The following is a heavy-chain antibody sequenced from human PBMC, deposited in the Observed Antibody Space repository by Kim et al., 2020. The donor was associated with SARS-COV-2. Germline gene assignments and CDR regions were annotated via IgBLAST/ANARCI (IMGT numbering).Heavy chain of an antibody. J-gene: IGHJ4*02. Sequence: TYAQNLQGRVTMTRDTSTTTVYMELRSLRSEDTAVYYCAREAGYSRCFDYWGQGTLVTVSS. CDR3: AREAGYSRCFDY. V-gene: IGHV1-46*01. D-gene: IGHD5-12*01.